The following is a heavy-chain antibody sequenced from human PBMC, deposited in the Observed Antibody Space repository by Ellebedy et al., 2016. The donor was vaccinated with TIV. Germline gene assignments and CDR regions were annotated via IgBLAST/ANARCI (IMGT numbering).Heavy chain of an antibody. J-gene: IGHJ4*02. D-gene: IGHD5-18*01. CDR2: IIPILGRP. CDR3: ATDSRNSYGYRFNF. Sequence: ASVKVSCKVSGYTLTELSMHWVRQAPGQGLEWMGRIIPILGRPDYAQTFQGRVTIYADKSTGTPYLELSTLRSGDTAVYYCATDSRNSYGYRFNFWGQGTLVIVSS. CDR1: GYTLTELS. V-gene: IGHV1-69*04.